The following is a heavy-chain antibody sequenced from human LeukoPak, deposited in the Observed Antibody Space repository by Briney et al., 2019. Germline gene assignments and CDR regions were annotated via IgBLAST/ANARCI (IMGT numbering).Heavy chain of an antibody. J-gene: IGHJ4*02. Sequence: GGSRTLSCAASGLTFANAWMSWVRQAPGKGLEWVARIISKTSGGTTDYAAPVKGRFTISRDDSKTTLYLQMHSLKTEDTAVYYCTTYRYNYGSTGYSYFDFWGQGTLVTVSS. CDR3: TTYRYNYGSTGYSYFDF. V-gene: IGHV3-15*01. CDR1: GLTFANAW. CDR2: IISKTSGGTT. D-gene: IGHD5-18*01.